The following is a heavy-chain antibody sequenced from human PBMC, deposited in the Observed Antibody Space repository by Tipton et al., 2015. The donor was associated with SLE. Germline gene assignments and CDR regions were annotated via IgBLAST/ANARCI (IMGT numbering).Heavy chain of an antibody. CDR1: GFTFSSYA. CDR3: ARDRAVVNSGGAFDI. CDR2: ISGSGGST. J-gene: IGHJ3*02. Sequence: SLRLSCAASGFTFSSYAMSWVRQAPGKGLEWVSAISGSGGSTYYADSVKGRFTISRDNAKNSLYLQMNSLRAEDTAVYYCARDRAVVNSGGAFDIWGQGTMVTVSS. V-gene: IGHV3-23*01. D-gene: IGHD4-23*01.